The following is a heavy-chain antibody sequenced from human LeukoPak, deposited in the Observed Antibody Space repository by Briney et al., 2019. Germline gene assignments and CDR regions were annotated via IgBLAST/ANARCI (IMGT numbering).Heavy chain of an antibody. V-gene: IGHV1-18*01. CDR3: ASSNPYYDILTGYSLEYFQH. CDR2: ISAYNGNT. CDR1: GYTFTSYG. D-gene: IGHD3-9*01. Sequence: ASVKVSYKASGYTFTSYGISWVRQAPGQGLEWMGWISAYNGNTNYAQKLQGRVTMTTDTSTSTAYMELRSLRSDDTAVYYSASSNPYYDILTGYSLEYFQHWGQGTLVTVSS. J-gene: IGHJ1*01.